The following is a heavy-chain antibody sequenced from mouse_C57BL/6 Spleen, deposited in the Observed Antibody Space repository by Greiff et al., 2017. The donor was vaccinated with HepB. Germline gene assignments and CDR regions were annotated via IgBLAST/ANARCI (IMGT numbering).Heavy chain of an antibody. CDR2: IYPGDGDT. J-gene: IGHJ1*03. CDR1: GYAFSSYW. Sequence: QVQLQQSGAELVKPGASVKISCKASGYAFSSYWMNWVKQRPGKGLEWIGQIYPGDGDTNYNGKFKGKATLTADKSSSKAYMQLSSLTSEDSAVYFCARCLLYYDYFWYFDVWGTGTTVTVSS. V-gene: IGHV1-80*01. CDR3: ARCLLYYDYFWYFDV. D-gene: IGHD2-4*01.